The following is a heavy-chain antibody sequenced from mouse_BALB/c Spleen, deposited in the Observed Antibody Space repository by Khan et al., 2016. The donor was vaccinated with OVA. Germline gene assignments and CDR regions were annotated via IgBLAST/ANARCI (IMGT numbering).Heavy chain of an antibody. V-gene: IGHV9-3*02. CDR1: GYTFTNYG. CDR3: ARVYDMYDSWFAY. J-gene: IGHJ3*01. D-gene: IGHD2-14*01. Sequence: IQLVQSGAELMKPGETVKISCKASGYTFTNYGMNWVKQAPGKGVKWMGCINTNTGETTFAAAFKERFTFSWDNSANTAYLQMNSLNNEDPATYFCARVYDMYDSWFAYWGQGTLVTVSA. CDR2: INTNTGET.